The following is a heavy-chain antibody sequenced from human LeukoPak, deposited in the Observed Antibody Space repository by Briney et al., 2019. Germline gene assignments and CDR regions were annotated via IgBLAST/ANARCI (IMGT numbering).Heavy chain of an antibody. V-gene: IGHV5-51*01. J-gene: IGHJ4*02. D-gene: IGHD2-21*02. CDR3: AKRADYYFDY. CDR1: GYTFTDYW. CDR2: IYPGDSDT. Sequence: GESLKISCKASGYTFTDYWSGWVRQMPGKGLEWIAIIYPGDSDTRYSPSFQGQVPISADTSINTAYLQWNSLKASDTAIYYCAKRADYYFDYWGQGTLVTVSS.